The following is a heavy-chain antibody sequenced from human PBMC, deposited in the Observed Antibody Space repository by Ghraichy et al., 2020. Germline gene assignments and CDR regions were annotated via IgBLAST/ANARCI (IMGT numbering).Heavy chain of an antibody. D-gene: IGHD3-10*01. CDR2: FDPEDGET. Sequence: ASVKVSCKVSGYTLTELSMHWVRQAPGKGLEWMGGFDPEDGETIYAQKFQGRVTMTDDTSTDTAYMELSSLRSEDTAVYYCASTPPTHRSGSYRIDFDYWGQGTLVTVSS. J-gene: IGHJ4*02. CDR1: GYTLTELS. V-gene: IGHV1-24*01. CDR3: ASTPPTHRSGSYRIDFDY.